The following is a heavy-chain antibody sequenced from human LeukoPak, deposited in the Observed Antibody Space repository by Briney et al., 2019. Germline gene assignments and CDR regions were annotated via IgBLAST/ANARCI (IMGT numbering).Heavy chain of an antibody. CDR3: AREGNEPPRDYFDY. Sequence: GGSLRLSCAASGFTFSSYSMNWVRQAPGKGLEWVANIKQDGSEKYYVDSVKGRFTISRDNAKNSLYLQMNSLRAEDTAVYYCAREGNEPPRDYFDYWGQGTLVTVSS. D-gene: IGHD1-14*01. J-gene: IGHJ4*02. CDR2: IKQDGSEK. V-gene: IGHV3-7*01. CDR1: GFTFSSYS.